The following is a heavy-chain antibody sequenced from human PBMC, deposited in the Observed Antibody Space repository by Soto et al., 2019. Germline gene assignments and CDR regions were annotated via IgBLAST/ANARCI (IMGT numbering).Heavy chain of an antibody. CDR3: ARYSLRGCLNFDF. J-gene: IGHJ4*02. CDR2: IYYSGST. Sequence: SETLSLTCTVSGGSISSYYWSWIRQPPGKGLEWIGYIYYSGSTNYNPSLKSRVTISVDTSKNQFSLKLSSVTAANTAVYYCARYSLRGCLNFDFRRQGTLVSVS. CDR1: GGSISSYY. D-gene: IGHD2-21*01. V-gene: IGHV4-59*01.